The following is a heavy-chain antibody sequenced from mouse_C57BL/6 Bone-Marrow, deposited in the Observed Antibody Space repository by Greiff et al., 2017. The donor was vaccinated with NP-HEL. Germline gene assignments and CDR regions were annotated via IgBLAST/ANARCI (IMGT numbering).Heavy chain of an antibody. V-gene: IGHV1-55*01. D-gene: IGHD5-1*01. Sequence: VHLVESGAELVKPGASVKMSCKASGYTFTSYWITWVKQRPGQGLEWIGDIYPGSGSTNYNEKFKSKATLTVDTSSSTAYMQLSSLTSEDSAVYYCARLEYGESYWGQGTSVTVSS. J-gene: IGHJ4*01. CDR1: GYTFTSYW. CDR2: IYPGSGST. CDR3: ARLEYGESY.